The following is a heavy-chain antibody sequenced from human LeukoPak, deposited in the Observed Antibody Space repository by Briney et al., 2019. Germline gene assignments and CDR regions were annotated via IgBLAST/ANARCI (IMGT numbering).Heavy chain of an antibody. CDR3: ARDGSGSYSFDF. J-gene: IGHJ4*02. D-gene: IGHD3-10*01. V-gene: IGHV3-66*01. Sequence: PGGSLRLSCAASGFTVSSNYMSWVRQAPGKGLEWVSIIYSGGSTYYADSVKGRFTISRDNSKNTVYLQMNSLRAEDTAVYYCARDGSGSYSFDFWGQGTLVTVSS. CDR2: IYSGGST. CDR1: GFTVSSNY.